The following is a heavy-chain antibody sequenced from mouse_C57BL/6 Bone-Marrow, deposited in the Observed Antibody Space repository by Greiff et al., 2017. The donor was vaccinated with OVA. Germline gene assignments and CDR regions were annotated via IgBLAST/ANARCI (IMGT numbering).Heavy chain of an antibody. CDR2: IYPGSGST. V-gene: IGHV1-55*01. J-gene: IGHJ3*01. CDR1: GYTFTSYW. CDR3: ARVGGYYPAWFAY. Sequence: QVQLQQPGAELVKPGASVKMSCKASGYTFTSYWITWVKQRPGQGLEWIGDIYPGSGSTNYNEKFTSKATLTVDTSSSTAYMQLSSLTSEDSAVYYCARVGGYYPAWFAYWGQGTLVTVSA. D-gene: IGHD2-3*01.